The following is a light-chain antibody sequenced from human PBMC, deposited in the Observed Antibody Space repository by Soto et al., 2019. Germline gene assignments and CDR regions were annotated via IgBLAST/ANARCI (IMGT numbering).Light chain of an antibody. CDR3: SSYTSSSTSYG. CDR1: SSDVGGYIY. CDR2: DVS. J-gene: IGLJ1*01. V-gene: IGLV2-14*01. Sequence: QSVLTQPASVSGSPGQSITISCTGTSSDVGGYIYVSWYQQHPGKAPKLMIYDVSNRPSGVSNRFSGSKSGNTASLTISGLQAEDEADYYCSSYTSSSTSYGFGTGTKVTVL.